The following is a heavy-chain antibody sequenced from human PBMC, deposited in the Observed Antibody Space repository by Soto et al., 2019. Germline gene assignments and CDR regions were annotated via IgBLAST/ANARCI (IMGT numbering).Heavy chain of an antibody. CDR2: ISGSGGST. V-gene: IGHV3-23*01. CDR3: AKRTVGWYFDL. J-gene: IGHJ2*01. D-gene: IGHD4-17*01. Sequence: EVQLLESGGGLVQPGGSLRLSCAASGFAFSSYAMNWVRQAPGKGLEWVSVISGSGGSTYYADAVKGRFTISRDNSKNTLYLQMNSLRAEDTAVYYCAKRTVGWYFDLWGRGTLVTVSS. CDR1: GFAFSSYA.